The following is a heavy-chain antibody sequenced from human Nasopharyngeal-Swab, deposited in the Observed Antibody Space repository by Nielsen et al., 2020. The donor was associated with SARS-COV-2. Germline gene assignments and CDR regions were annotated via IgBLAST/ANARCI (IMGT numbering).Heavy chain of an antibody. V-gene: IGHV4-31*02. CDR2: IYYSGST. CDR3: ARDLTVGYRSGGSCYDYYYGMDV. Sequence: RQAPGKGLEWIGYIYYSGSTYYNPSLKSRVTISVDTSKNQFSLKLSSVTAADTAVYYCARDLTVGYRSGGSCYDYYYGMDVWGQGTTVTVSS. J-gene: IGHJ6*02. D-gene: IGHD2-15*01.